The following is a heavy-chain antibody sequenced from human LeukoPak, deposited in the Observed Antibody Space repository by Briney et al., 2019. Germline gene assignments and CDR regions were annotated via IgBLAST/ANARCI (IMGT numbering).Heavy chain of an antibody. CDR3: ARARCDTCGYGS. D-gene: IGHD3-22*01. V-gene: IGHV3-66*02. CDR1: GFAVSNNY. Sequence: GGSLRLSCAAPGFAVSNNYMSWVRQAPGKGLEWVAVIYDGGHTDYADSVKGRFTISRDSSKNTLYLQMNSLRPEETAEYYCARARCDTCGYGSWGQGTLVTVSS. J-gene: IGHJ5*02. CDR2: IYDGGHT.